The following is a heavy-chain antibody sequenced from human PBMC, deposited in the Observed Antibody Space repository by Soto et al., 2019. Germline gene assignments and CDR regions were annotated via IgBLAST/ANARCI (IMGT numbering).Heavy chain of an antibody. V-gene: IGHV5-51*01. CDR3: ARVFSTGYYAFDI. CDR1: GYSFTSYW. J-gene: IGHJ3*02. Sequence: LGESLKISCKGSGYSFTSYWIDWVSQMPGKGLEWMGIIYPGDSDTRYSPSFQGQVTISADKSISTAYLQWSSLKASDTAMYYCARVFSTGYYAFDIWGQGTMVTVSS. CDR2: IYPGDSDT. D-gene: IGHD3-10*01.